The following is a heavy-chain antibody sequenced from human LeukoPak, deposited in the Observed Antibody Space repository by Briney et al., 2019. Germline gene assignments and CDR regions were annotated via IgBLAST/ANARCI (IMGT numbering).Heavy chain of an antibody. Sequence: GGSLRLSCAASGFTVSSNYMSWVRQAPGKGLEWVSVIYSGGSTYYADFVKGRFTISRHNSKNTLYLQMNSLRAEDTAVYYCARGQYQLPKQSYYYYYGMDVWGQGTTVTVSS. CDR3: ARGQYQLPKQSYYYYYGMDV. D-gene: IGHD2-2*01. J-gene: IGHJ6*02. V-gene: IGHV3-53*04. CDR2: IYSGGST. CDR1: GFTVSSNY.